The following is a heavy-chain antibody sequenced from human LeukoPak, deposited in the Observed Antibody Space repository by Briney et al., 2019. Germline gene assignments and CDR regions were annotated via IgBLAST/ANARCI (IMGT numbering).Heavy chain of an antibody. V-gene: IGHV3-23*01. CDR3: AKFHSGIYSPFDY. J-gene: IGHJ4*02. D-gene: IGHD1-26*01. CDR1: GFPFNTFW. Sequence: PGGSLRLSCAASGFPFNTFWMSWVRQAPGRGLEWVSGISGSGSSTYYADSVKGRFTISRDNSKNTLYLQMNSLRAEDTAVYYCAKFHSGIYSPFDYWGQGTLVTVSS. CDR2: ISGSGSST.